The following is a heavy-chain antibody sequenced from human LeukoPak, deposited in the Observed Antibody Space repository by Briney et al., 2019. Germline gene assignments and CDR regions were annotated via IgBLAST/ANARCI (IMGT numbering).Heavy chain of an antibody. D-gene: IGHD6-6*01. J-gene: IGHJ4*02. V-gene: IGHV4-38-2*02. Sequence: SETLSLTCSVSGYSISSGYYWGWIRQAPGKGLEWIGNLYHSGSTYYNPSLESRVSISVDTSKNQFSLNLSSVTAADTAVYYCATEIQNIAGRVYWGQGTLVTVSS. CDR3: ATEIQNIAGRVY. CDR2: LYHSGST. CDR1: GYSISSGYY.